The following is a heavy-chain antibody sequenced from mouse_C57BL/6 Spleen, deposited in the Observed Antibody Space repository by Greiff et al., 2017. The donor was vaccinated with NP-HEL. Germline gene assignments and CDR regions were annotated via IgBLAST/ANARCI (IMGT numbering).Heavy chain of an antibody. D-gene: IGHD2-4*01. J-gene: IGHJ4*01. CDR2: ISSGGSYT. CDR3: ARHHYDYDDYAMDY. V-gene: IGHV5-6*01. Sequence: EVQLVESGGDLVKPGGSLKLSCAASGFTFSSYGMSWVRQTPDKRLEWVATISSGGSYTYYPDSVKGRFTISRDNAKNTLYLQMSSLKSEDTAMYYCARHHYDYDDYAMDYWGQGTSVTVSS. CDR1: GFTFSSYG.